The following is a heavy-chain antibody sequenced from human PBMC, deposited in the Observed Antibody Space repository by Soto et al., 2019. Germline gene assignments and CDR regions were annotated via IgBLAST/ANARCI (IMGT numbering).Heavy chain of an antibody. Sequence: SVKGSCKASGGTFSSYAISWVRQAPGQGLEWMGGIIPIFGTANYAQKFQGRVTITADESTSTAYMELSSLRSEDTAVYYCARDPPYYYDSSGYKPTDYYGMDVWGQGTTVTVSS. CDR3: ARDPPYYYDSSGYKPTDYYGMDV. V-gene: IGHV1-69*13. J-gene: IGHJ6*02. D-gene: IGHD3-22*01. CDR2: IIPIFGTA. CDR1: GGTFSSYA.